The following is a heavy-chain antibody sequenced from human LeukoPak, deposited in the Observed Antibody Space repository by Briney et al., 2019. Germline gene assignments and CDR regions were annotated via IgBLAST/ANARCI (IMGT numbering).Heavy chain of an antibody. D-gene: IGHD3-3*01. V-gene: IGHV1-18*01. CDR1: GYTFTSYG. CDR3: ARYDFWSGYHFDY. Sequence: ASVKVSCKASGYTFTSYGISWMRQAPGQGLEWMGWINPYSDNTDYAQQYQGRVTMTTDMSTGTAHMELRSLRSDDTAVYYGARYDFWSGYHFDYWGQGTLVTVSS. CDR2: INPYSDNT. J-gene: IGHJ4*02.